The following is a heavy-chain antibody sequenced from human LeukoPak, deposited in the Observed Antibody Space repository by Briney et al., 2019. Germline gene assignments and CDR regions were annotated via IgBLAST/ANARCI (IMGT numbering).Heavy chain of an antibody. Sequence: PSETLSLTCTVSGGSISSYYWSWIRQPAGKGLEWIGRIYTSGSTNYNPSLKSRVTMSVDTSKNQFSLKLSSVTAADTAVYYCARGKYYYGSGSYYNENWFDPWGQGTLVTVSS. J-gene: IGHJ5*02. CDR1: GGSISSYY. CDR2: IYTSGST. CDR3: ARGKYYYGSGSYYNENWFDP. V-gene: IGHV4-4*07. D-gene: IGHD3-10*01.